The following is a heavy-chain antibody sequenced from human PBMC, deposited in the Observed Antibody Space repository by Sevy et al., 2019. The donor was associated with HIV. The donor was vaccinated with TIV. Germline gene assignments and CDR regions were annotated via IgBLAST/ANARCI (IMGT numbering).Heavy chain of an antibody. CDR1: GGSISSSSYY. J-gene: IGHJ4*02. D-gene: IGHD6-13*01. Sequence: SETLSLTCTVSGGSISSSSYYWGWIRQPPGKGLEWIGSIYYSGSTYYNPSLKSRVTISVDTSKNQFSLKLGSVTAADTAVYYCARHVGSSWYGGEYYFDYWGQGTLVTVSS. CDR2: IYYSGST. CDR3: ARHVGSSWYGGEYYFDY. V-gene: IGHV4-39*01.